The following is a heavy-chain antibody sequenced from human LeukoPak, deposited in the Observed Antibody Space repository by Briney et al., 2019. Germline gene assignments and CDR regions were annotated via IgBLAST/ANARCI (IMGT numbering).Heavy chain of an antibody. CDR3: AKGRAPYYYGSGSYSLYGMDV. Sequence: GGSLRLSCAASGFTFSSFGMHWVRQAPGKGLEWVAVMWYDGSNKYYADSVKGRFTISRDNSKNTLYLQMNSLRAEDTAVYYCAKGRAPYYYGSGSYSLYGMDVWGQGTTVTVSS. CDR2: MWYDGSNK. V-gene: IGHV3-30*02. CDR1: GFTFSSFG. J-gene: IGHJ6*02. D-gene: IGHD3-10*01.